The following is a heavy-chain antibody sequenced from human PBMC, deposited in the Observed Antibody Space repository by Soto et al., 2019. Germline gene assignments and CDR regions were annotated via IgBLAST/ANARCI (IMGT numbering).Heavy chain of an antibody. Sequence: GASVKVSCKASGGTFSSYAISWVRQAPGQGLEWMGGIIPIFGTANYAQKFQGRVTITADESTSTAYMELSSLRSEDTAVYYCARPGIVGATADAFDIWGQGTMVTVSS. V-gene: IGHV1-69*13. J-gene: IGHJ3*02. CDR2: IIPIFGTA. D-gene: IGHD1-26*01. CDR1: GGTFSSYA. CDR3: ARPGIVGATADAFDI.